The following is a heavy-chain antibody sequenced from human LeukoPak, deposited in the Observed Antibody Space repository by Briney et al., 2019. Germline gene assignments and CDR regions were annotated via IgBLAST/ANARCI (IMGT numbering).Heavy chain of an antibody. CDR1: GGSISSYY. CDR3: ARETRGGGDLYYYYGMDV. J-gene: IGHJ6*02. CDR2: IYYSGST. V-gene: IGHV4-59*01. Sequence: SETLSLTCTVSGGSISSYYWSWIRQPPGRGLEWIGYIYYSGSTNYNPSLKSRVTISVDTSKNQFSLKLSFVAAADTAVYYCARETRGGGDLYYYYGMDVWGQGTTVTVSS. D-gene: IGHD2-21*02.